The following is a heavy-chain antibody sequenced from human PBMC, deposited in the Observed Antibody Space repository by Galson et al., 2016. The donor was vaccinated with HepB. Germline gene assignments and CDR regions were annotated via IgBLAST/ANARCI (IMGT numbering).Heavy chain of an antibody. J-gene: IGHJ4*02. D-gene: IGHD3-10*01. V-gene: IGHV1-69*06. CDR3: ATNAGRRGIFFHY. Sequence: INPLFGTKNYAQNFQGRLSIAADRSTSTVYMELSGLTSDDTAVYYCATNAGRRGIFFHYWGQGTLVTVSS. CDR2: INPLFGTK.